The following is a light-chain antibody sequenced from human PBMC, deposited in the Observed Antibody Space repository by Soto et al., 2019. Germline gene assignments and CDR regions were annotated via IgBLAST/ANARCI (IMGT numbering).Light chain of an antibody. V-gene: IGLV6-57*04. Sequence: NFMLTQPHSVSGSPGKTVTISCTRSSGSIASYYVQWYQQRPGSAPTTVIYEDKQRPSGVPDRFSGSIDSSSNSASLTIAGLETEEEADYYCHSYDSSNFVFGSGTKVTVL. CDR1: SGSIASYY. CDR2: EDK. CDR3: HSYDSSNFV. J-gene: IGLJ1*01.